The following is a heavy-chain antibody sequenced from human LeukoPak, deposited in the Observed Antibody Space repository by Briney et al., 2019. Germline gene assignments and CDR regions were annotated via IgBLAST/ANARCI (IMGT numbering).Heavy chain of an antibody. V-gene: IGHV1-69*04. CDR3: ARVAAMVRGANWFDP. J-gene: IGHJ5*02. D-gene: IGHD3-10*01. CDR1: GGTFSSYA. Sequence: ASVKVPCKASGGTFSSYAISWVRQAPGQGLEWMGRIIPILGIANYAQKFQGRVTITADKSTSTAYMELSSLRSEDTAVYYCARVAAMVRGANWFDPWGQGTLVTVSS. CDR2: IIPILGIA.